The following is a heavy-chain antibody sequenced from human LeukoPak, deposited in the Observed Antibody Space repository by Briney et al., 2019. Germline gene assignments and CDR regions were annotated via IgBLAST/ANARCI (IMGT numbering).Heavy chain of an antibody. J-gene: IGHJ1*01. V-gene: IGHV1-8*01. Sequence: ASVKVSCKASGYTFTSYDINWVRQATGQGLEWMGWMNPNSGNTGYAQKFQGRVTMTRNTSISTAYLQWSSLKASDTAMYYCARGGGGQYFQHWGQGTLVTVSS. CDR1: GYTFTSYD. CDR3: ARGGGGQYFQH. CDR2: MNPNSGNT. D-gene: IGHD3-10*01.